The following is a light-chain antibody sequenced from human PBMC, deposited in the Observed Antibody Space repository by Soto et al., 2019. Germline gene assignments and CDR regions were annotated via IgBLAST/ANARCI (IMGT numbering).Light chain of an antibody. CDR1: SSDVRNYNF. Sequence: QSVLTQPASVSGSPGQSITISCTGTSSDVRNYNFVSWYQQHPGKAPKVMIYEGSKRPSGVSNRFSGSKSGNTASLTISGLQSEVEADYYCCSYAGSSPPVVFGGGTKLTVL. CDR3: CSYAGSSPPVV. J-gene: IGLJ2*01. CDR2: EGS. V-gene: IGLV2-23*01.